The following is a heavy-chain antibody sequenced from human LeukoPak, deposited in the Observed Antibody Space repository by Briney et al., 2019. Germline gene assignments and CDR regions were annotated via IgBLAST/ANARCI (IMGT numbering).Heavy chain of an antibody. CDR3: ARCRTDLYGDHFDY. CDR1: GGTFSGYA. Sequence: AASVKVSCKASGGTFSGYAISWVRQAPGQELEWMGGIIPIFGTANYAQKFQGRVTITTDESTSTAYMELSSLRSEDTAVYYCARCRTDLYGDHFDYWGQGTLVTVSS. CDR2: IIPIFGTA. D-gene: IGHD4-17*01. J-gene: IGHJ4*02. V-gene: IGHV1-69*05.